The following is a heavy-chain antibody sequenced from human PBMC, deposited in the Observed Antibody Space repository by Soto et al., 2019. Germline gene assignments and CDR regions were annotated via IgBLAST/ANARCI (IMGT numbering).Heavy chain of an antibody. D-gene: IGHD6-6*01. CDR2: IKQDGSEK. CDR3: ARDRKAARPFAPRDFVY. CDR1: GFTFSSYW. J-gene: IGHJ4*02. V-gene: IGHV3-7*01. Sequence: GGSLRLSCAASGFTFSSYWMSWVRQAPGKGLEWVANIKQDGSEKYYVDSVKGRFTISRDNAKNSLYLQMNSLRAEDTAVYYCARDRKAARPFAPRDFVYWGQGTLVTVS.